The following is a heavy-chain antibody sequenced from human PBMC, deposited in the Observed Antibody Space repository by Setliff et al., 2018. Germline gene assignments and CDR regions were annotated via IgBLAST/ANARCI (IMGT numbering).Heavy chain of an antibody. CDR2: INHGGST. CDR1: GGSFSGYY. V-gene: IGHV4-34*01. D-gene: IGHD3-10*01. Sequence: SETLSLTCTVCGGSFSGYYWSWIRKPPGKGLEWIGEINHGGSTNYNPSLKSRVTISVDTSKNQFSLKLSSVTAADTAVYYCARGKDDGDDGNWFDPWGQGTLVTVSS. J-gene: IGHJ5*02. CDR3: ARGKDDGDDGNWFDP.